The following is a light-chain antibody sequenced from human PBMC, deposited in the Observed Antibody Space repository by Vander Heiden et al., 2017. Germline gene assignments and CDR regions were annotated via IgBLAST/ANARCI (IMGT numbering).Light chain of an antibody. V-gene: IGLV2-8*01. Sequence: QSALTQPPSASGSPGQSVTIPCTGTSSDVGGYNYVSWYQQHPGKAPKLMIYEVSKRPSGVPDRFSGSKSGNTASRTVSGLQAEDEADYYCSSYAGSNNYVFGTGTKVTVL. CDR3: SSYAGSNNYV. J-gene: IGLJ1*01. CDR2: EVS. CDR1: SSDVGGYNY.